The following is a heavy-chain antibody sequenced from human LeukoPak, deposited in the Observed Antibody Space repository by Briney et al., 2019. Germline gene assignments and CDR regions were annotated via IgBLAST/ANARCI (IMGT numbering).Heavy chain of an antibody. D-gene: IGHD6-13*01. J-gene: IGHJ4*02. CDR1: GGSISSGDYY. CDR3: ARGHIAAAGRYVNFDY. V-gene: IGHV4-30-4*01. Sequence: SETLSLTCTVSGGSISSGDYYWSWIRQPPGKGLEWIGYIYYSGSTNYNPSLKSRVTISVDTSKNQFSLKLSSVTAADTAVYYCARGHIAAAGRYVNFDYWGQGTLVTVSS. CDR2: IYYSGST.